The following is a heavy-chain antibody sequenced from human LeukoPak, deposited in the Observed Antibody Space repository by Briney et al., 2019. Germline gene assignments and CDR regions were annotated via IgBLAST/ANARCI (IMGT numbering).Heavy chain of an antibody. CDR3: ASIRNMVRGVITHDY. Sequence: SVKVSCKASGGTFSCYAISWVRQAPGQGLEWMGGIIPIFGTANYAQKFQGRVTITADESTSTAYMELSSLRSENTAVYYCASIRNMVRGVITHDYWGQGTLVTVSS. J-gene: IGHJ4*02. CDR2: IIPIFGTA. V-gene: IGHV1-69*01. D-gene: IGHD3-10*01. CDR1: GGTFSCYA.